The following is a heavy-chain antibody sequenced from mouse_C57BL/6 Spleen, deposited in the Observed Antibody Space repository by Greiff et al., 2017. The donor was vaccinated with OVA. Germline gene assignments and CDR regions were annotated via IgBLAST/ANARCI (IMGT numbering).Heavy chain of an antibody. J-gene: IGHJ2*01. V-gene: IGHV5-6*01. CDR2: ISSGGSYT. CDR3: ARQEGDTSDY. CDR1: GFTFSSYG. D-gene: IGHD5-1-1*01. Sequence: EVQGVESGGDLVKPGGSLKLSCAASGFTFSSYGMSWVRQTPDKRLEWVATISSGGSYTYYPDSVKGRFTISRDNAKNTLYLQMSSLKSEDTAMYYCARQEGDTSDYWGQGTTLTVSS.